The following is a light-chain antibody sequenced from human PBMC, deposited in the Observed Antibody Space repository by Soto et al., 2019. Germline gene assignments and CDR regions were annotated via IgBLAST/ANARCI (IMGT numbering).Light chain of an antibody. CDR1: QSISSW. CDR2: KAS. CDR3: QHYNSYPET. Sequence: DIQMTQSPSTLSGSVGDRVTITGRASQSISSWWAWYQQEPGKAPKLLIYKASTLKSGVPSRFSGSGSGTEFTLTISSLQPDDFATYYCQHYNSYPETFGQGTKVDI. J-gene: IGKJ1*01. V-gene: IGKV1-5*03.